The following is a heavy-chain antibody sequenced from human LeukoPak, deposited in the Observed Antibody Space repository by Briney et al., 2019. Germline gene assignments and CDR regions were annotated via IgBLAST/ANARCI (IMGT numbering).Heavy chain of an antibody. J-gene: IGHJ6*03. CDR3: AKKAVAGSFYYYYYYMDV. CDR1: GFTFSSYA. D-gene: IGHD6-19*01. CDR2: ISGSGGST. V-gene: IGHV3-23*01. Sequence: PGGSLRLSCAASGFTFSSYAMSWVRQAPGKGLEWVSAISGSGGSTYYADSVKGRFTISRDNSKNTLYLQMNSLRAEDTAVYYCAKKAVAGSFYYYYYYMDVWGKGTTVTISS.